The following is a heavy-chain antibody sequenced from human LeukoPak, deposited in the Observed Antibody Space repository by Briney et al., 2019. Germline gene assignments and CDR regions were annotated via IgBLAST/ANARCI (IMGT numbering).Heavy chain of an antibody. D-gene: IGHD3-3*01. J-gene: IGHJ6*03. CDR1: GFTFSSYA. CDR3: AKGGSFWSGYYDYYYYMDV. CDR2: ISGSGGST. Sequence: PGGSLRLSCAASGFTFSSYAMSWVCQAPGKGLEWVSAISGSGGSTYYADSVKGRFTISRDNSKNTLFLQMNSLRAEDTAVYYCAKGGSFWSGYYDYYYYMDVWGKGTTVTVSS. V-gene: IGHV3-23*01.